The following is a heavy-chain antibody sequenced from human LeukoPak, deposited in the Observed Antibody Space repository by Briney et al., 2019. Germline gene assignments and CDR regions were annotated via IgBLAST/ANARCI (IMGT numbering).Heavy chain of an antibody. Sequence: SETLSLTCTVSGGSISSYYWSWIRQPPGKGLEWIGYIYYSGSTNYNPSLKSRVTISVDTSKNQFSLKLSSVTAADTAVYYCARAPPGDPTFQHWARAPWSPSPQ. CDR2: IYYSGST. D-gene: IGHD3-10*01. CDR1: GGSISSYY. V-gene: IGHV4-59*01. J-gene: IGHJ1*01. CDR3: ARAPPGDPTFQH.